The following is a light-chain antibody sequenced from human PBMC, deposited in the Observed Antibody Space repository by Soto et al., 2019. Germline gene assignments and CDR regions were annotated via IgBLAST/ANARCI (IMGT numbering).Light chain of an antibody. Sequence: DIVMTQSPDSLAMSLGERATINCKSSQSVLFSSDKRSYLAWYQQRPGQPPKLLIYWASTRESGVPDRFSGSGSGTHFTLTISSLQAEDVALYYCQQYYTTPRTFGQGTKVEIK. CDR3: QQYYTTPRT. V-gene: IGKV4-1*01. CDR1: QSVLFSSDKRSY. CDR2: WAS. J-gene: IGKJ1*01.